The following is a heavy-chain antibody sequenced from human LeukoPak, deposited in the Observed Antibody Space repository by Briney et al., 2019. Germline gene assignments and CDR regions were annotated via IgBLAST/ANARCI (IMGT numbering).Heavy chain of an antibody. D-gene: IGHD2-2*02. V-gene: IGHV4-34*01. Sequence: SETLSLTCAVYGGSFSGYYWSWIRQPPGKGLEWIGEINHSGSTNYNPSLKSRVTISVDTSKNQFSLKLSSVTAADTAVYYCARVPADIVVVPAAIWGEYYFDYWGQGTLVTVSS. CDR2: INHSGST. CDR1: GGSFSGYY. J-gene: IGHJ4*02. CDR3: ARVPADIVVVPAAIWGEYYFDY.